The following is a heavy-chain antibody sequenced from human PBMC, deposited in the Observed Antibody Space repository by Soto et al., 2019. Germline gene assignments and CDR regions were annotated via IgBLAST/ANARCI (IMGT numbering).Heavy chain of an antibody. V-gene: IGHV4-34*01. CDR3: AREENYDSSGYWPTSDAFDI. D-gene: IGHD3-22*01. CDR2: INHSGST. Sequence: QVQLQQWGAGLLKPSETLSLTCAVYGGSFSGYYWSWIRQPPGKGLEWIGEINHSGSTNYNPSLKSRVTISVDTSKNQFSLKLSSVTAADTAVYYCAREENYDSSGYWPTSDAFDIWGQGTMVTVSS. J-gene: IGHJ3*02. CDR1: GGSFSGYY.